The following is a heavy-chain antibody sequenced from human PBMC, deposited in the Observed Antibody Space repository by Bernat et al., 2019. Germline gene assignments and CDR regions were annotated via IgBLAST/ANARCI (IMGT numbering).Heavy chain of an antibody. CDR2: ISYDGSNK. D-gene: IGHD3-16*01. J-gene: IGHJ4*02. CDR3: AKDYETYFDY. CDR1: GFTFSSYG. Sequence: QVQLVESGGGVVQPGRSLRLSFAASGFTFSSYGMHWVRQAPGKGLEWVAVISYDGSNKYYADSVKGRFTISRDNSKNTLYLQMNSLRAEDTAVYYCAKDYETYFDYWGQGTLVTVSS. V-gene: IGHV3-30*18.